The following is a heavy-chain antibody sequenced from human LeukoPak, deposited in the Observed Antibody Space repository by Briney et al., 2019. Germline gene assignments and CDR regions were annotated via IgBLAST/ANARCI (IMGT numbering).Heavy chain of an antibody. CDR3: ARVDDYGDYPNYGMDV. Sequence: ASVKVSCKASGYTFTSYGIIWVRQAPGQGLEWMGWISAYNGNTNYAQKLQGRVTMTTDTSTSTAYMELRSLRSDDTAVYYCARVDDYGDYPNYGMDVWGQGTTVTVSS. CDR1: GYTFTSYG. J-gene: IGHJ6*02. D-gene: IGHD4-17*01. V-gene: IGHV1-18*01. CDR2: ISAYNGNT.